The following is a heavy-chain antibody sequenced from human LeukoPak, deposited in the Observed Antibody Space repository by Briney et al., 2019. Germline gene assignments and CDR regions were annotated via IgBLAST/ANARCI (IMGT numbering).Heavy chain of an antibody. CDR1: GYTLTGYY. J-gene: IGHJ3*02. CDR2: LNPDTGSP. CDR3: ARVKAGSVGIDI. V-gene: IGHV1-2*02. D-gene: IGHD4-23*01. Sequence: ASVKVSCKASGYTLTGYYIHWVRPAPGQRLEWMGELNPDTGSPNYAQKFQARVTITRAHSISPAYMEVSRLTPDATAVYYCARVKAGSVGIDIWGQGTMATVSS.